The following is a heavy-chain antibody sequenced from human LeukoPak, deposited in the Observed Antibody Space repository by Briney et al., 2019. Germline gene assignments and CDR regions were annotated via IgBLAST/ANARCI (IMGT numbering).Heavy chain of an antibody. Sequence: ASVKVSCKASGYTFTSYYMHWVRQAPGQGLEWMGIINPSGGSTSYAQKFQGRVTMTRDTSTSTVYMELSSLRSEDTAVYYCASKYSSSPYYYYGMDVWGQGTTVTVSS. J-gene: IGHJ6*02. V-gene: IGHV1-46*01. CDR2: INPSGGST. CDR1: GYTFTSYY. CDR3: ASKYSSSPYYYYGMDV. D-gene: IGHD6-13*01.